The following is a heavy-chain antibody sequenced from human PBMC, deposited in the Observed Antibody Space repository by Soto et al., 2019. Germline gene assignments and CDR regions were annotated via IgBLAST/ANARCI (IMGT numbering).Heavy chain of an antibody. CDR1: GFNFGNNW. V-gene: IGHV3-74*01. J-gene: IGHJ4*02. Sequence: GGSLRLSCAASGFNFGNNWMHWVRQAPGKGLEWVSRMNSDGRTTNYAYSVKGRFTVSRDNAKNTLYLQMNSLRAEDTAVYYCETAEVHXWGPGTRVTASX. CDR2: MNSDGRTT. CDR3: ETAEVHX.